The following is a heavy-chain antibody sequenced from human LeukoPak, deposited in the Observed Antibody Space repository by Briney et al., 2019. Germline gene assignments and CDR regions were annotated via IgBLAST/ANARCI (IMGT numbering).Heavy chain of an antibody. V-gene: IGHV3-74*01. CDR2: IKNDGSST. CDR1: GFTFSSYW. D-gene: IGHD2-2*03. J-gene: IGHJ6*02. Sequence: PGGSLRLSCAASGFTFSSYWMHWVRQVPGKGLVWVSRIKNDGSSTSYADSEKGRFTISRDNSKNTLYLQMNSLRAEDTAVYYCAKSTLDIVVVPAAMSRYYYGMDVWGQGTTVTVSS. CDR3: AKSTLDIVVVPAAMSRYYYGMDV.